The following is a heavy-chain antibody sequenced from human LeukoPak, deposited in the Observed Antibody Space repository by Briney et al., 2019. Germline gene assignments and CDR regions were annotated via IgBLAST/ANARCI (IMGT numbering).Heavy chain of an antibody. J-gene: IGHJ4*02. CDR3: ARDPGRRGIAAAGYDFDY. Sequence: PGGSLRLSCAASGFTFSSYAMSWVRQAPGKGLEWVSAISGSGGSTYYADSVKGRFTISRDNSKNTLYLQMNSLRAEDTAVYYCARDPGRRGIAAAGYDFDYWGQGTLVTVSS. D-gene: IGHD6-13*01. V-gene: IGHV3-23*01. CDR2: ISGSGGST. CDR1: GFTFSSYA.